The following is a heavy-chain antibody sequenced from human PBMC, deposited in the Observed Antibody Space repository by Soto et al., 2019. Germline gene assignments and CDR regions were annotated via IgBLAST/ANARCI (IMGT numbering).Heavy chain of an antibody. CDR3: ERPTLPGYSIQFNP. CDR1: GYICIDYW. Sequence: GESLKISCKASGYICIDYWIGWVRQMRGKGLERMGIVYPRDSDTRYSQSFQGQATISADRSTGTAFLQGRILKASDTALYYCERPTLPGYSIQFNPWGQGTLVTVSS. J-gene: IGHJ5*02. CDR2: VYPRDSDT. D-gene: IGHD2-15*01. V-gene: IGHV5-51*01.